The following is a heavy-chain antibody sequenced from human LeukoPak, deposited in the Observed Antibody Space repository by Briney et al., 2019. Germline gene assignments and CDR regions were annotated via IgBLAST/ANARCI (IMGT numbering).Heavy chain of an antibody. V-gene: IGHV4-59*01. CDR2: IYYSGST. Sequence: SETLSLTCTVSGGSISTYYWSWIRQPPEKGLEWIGYIYYSGSTNYNPSLKSRFTISVDTSKNQFSLKLSSVTAADTAVYYCARGRRVGGGYNWFDPWGQGTLVTVSS. D-gene: IGHD1-14*01. CDR3: ARGRRVGGGYNWFDP. J-gene: IGHJ5*02. CDR1: GGSISTYY.